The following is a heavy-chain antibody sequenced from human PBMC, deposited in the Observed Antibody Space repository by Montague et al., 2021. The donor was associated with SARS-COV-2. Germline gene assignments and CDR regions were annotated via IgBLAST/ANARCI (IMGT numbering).Heavy chain of an antibody. D-gene: IGHD2-21*02. CDR1: VGSISNYY. V-gene: IGHV4-59*01. Sequence: SETLSLTCTVSVGSISNYYWTWIRQPPGKGLEWIGYIYDSGSANYNPSLKSRSTISVDTSNNQFSLRLSSVTAADTAVYYCARAYCGGDCHVGPWGQGILVNVSS. CDR2: IYDSGSA. J-gene: IGHJ5*02. CDR3: ARAYCGGDCHVGP.